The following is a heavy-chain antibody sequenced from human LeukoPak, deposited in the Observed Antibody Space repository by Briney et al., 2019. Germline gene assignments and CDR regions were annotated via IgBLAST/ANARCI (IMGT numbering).Heavy chain of an antibody. V-gene: IGHV6-1*01. CDR3: ARVNVKNWFDP. CDR1: GDSISSNTAA. J-gene: IGHJ5*02. D-gene: IGHD2-8*01. CDR2: TYYRSKWYF. Sequence: SQTLSLTCDISGDSISSNTAAWNWIRQSPSRGLEWLGRTYYRSKWYFEYAPSVEGRITVNPDTANNQLSLRLSSVTPEDTAMYYCARVNVKNWFDPWGQGTLVTVSS.